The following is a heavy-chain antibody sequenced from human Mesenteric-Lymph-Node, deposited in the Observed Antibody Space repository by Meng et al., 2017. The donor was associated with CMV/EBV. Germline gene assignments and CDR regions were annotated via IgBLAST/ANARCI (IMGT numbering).Heavy chain of an antibody. J-gene: IGHJ4*02. CDR2: INHRGST. Sequence: LSLTCAVYGGSFSGYYWSWIRQPPGKGLEWIGEINHRGSTNYNPSLKSRVTISVDTSKNQFSLKLSSVTAADTAVYYCARRGGVPDYWSQGTLVTVSS. CDR3: ARRGGVPDY. CDR1: GGSFSGYY. D-gene: IGHD3-16*01. V-gene: IGHV4-34*01.